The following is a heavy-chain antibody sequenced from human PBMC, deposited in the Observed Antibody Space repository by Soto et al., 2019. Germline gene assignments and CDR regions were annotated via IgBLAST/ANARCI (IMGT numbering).Heavy chain of an antibody. Sequence: QITLKESGPTLVKPTQTLTLTCTFSGLSLSSSGEAVGWIRQPPGKALEWLALIYWDDDKRYSPPLKSRLTTTKDTSKDQVVLIMTNMDPVDTATYYCAHRDRGGWFDPWGQGTLVTVSS. CDR2: IYWDDDK. CDR3: AHRDRGGWFDP. V-gene: IGHV2-5*02. J-gene: IGHJ5*02. D-gene: IGHD3-10*01. CDR1: GLSLSSSGEA.